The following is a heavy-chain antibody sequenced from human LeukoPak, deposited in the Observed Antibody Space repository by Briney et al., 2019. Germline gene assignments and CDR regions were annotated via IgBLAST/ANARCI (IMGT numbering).Heavy chain of an antibody. CDR3: ARDRSWELRTLHWFDP. D-gene: IGHD1-26*01. Sequence: GGSLRLSCAASGFTFSSYWMSWVRQAPGKGLEWVANIKQDGSEKYYVDSVKGRFTISRDNAKNSLYLQMNSLRAEDTAVYYCARDRSWELRTLHWFDPWGQGTLVTVSS. CDR1: GFTFSSYW. J-gene: IGHJ5*02. V-gene: IGHV3-7*01. CDR2: IKQDGSEK.